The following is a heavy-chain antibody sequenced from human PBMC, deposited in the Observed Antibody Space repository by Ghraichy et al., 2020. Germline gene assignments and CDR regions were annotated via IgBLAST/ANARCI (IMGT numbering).Heavy chain of an antibody. V-gene: IGHV4-59*01. CDR3: ARLERSTGVRWLAAAGTPEFFQH. CDR1: GGSIRSYY. D-gene: IGHD6-13*01. Sequence: SETLSLTCTVSGGSIRSYYWSWIRQPPGKGLEWIGYIFYSGSTNYNPSLKSRVTISVDTSKNQFSLRLSSVTAADTAVYYCARLERSTGVRWLAAAGTPEFFQHWGQGTLVTVSS. CDR2: IFYSGST. J-gene: IGHJ1*01.